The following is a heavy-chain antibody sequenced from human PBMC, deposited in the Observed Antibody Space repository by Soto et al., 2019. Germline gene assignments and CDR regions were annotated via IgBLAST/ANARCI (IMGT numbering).Heavy chain of an antibody. CDR1: GFTFSTYA. CDR3: AKTPRGRYCAYGICYPLDY. Sequence: QLLESGGGLVQPGGSLRLSCAASGFTFSTYAMSWVRQAPGRGLEWASTITGGGGSAYYADSVKGRFTISRDNSRNTLYLQMNSLRVEDTAIYSCAKTPRGRYCAYGICYPLDYWGQGSLVTVSS. CDR2: ITGGGGSA. V-gene: IGHV3-23*01. D-gene: IGHD2-8*01. J-gene: IGHJ4*02.